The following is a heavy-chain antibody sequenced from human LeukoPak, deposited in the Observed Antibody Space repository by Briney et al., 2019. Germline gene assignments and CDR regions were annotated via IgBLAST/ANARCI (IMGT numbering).Heavy chain of an antibody. CDR3: ARQPGAGWFDH. D-gene: IGHD3-10*01. CDR1: GYSFTSSW. Sequence: GESLKISCQASGYSFTSSWIGWARPMPGKGLEWMAIINPGDSDTRYSPSFQGQVTISADKSISTVYLQWGSLKASDTAMYYCARQPGAGWFDHWGQGTLVTVSS. J-gene: IGHJ5*02. V-gene: IGHV5-51*01. CDR2: INPGDSDT.